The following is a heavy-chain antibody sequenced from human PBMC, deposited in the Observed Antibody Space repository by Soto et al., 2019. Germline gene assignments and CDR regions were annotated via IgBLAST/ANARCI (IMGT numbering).Heavy chain of an antibody. J-gene: IGHJ3*02. CDR1: GFTFSDHY. CDR2: TRNKANSYTT. CDR3: ASPRYCSSTSCYRGDAFDI. D-gene: IGHD2-2*02. V-gene: IGHV3-72*01. Sequence: EVQLVESGGGLVQPGGSLRLSCAASGFTFSDHYMDWVRQAPGKGLEWVGRTRNKANSYTTEYAASVKGRFTISSDDSKISLYLQMNSLKTEDTAVYYCASPRYCSSTSCYRGDAFDIWGQGTMVTVSS.